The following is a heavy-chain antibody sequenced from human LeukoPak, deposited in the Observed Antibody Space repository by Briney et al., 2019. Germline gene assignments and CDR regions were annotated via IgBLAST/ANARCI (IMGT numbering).Heavy chain of an antibody. CDR2: MNPNSGNT. D-gene: IGHD2-15*01. J-gene: IGHJ6*02. V-gene: IGHV1-8*01. CDR3: ARVFAPVYCSGGSCYSAHYYYGMDV. Sequence: GASVKVSCKASGYTFTSYDINWERQATGQGLEWMGWMNPNSGNTGYAQKFQGRVTMTRNTSISTAYMELSSLRSEDTAVYYCARVFAPVYCSGGSCYSAHYYYGMDVWGQGTTVTVSS. CDR1: GYTFTSYD.